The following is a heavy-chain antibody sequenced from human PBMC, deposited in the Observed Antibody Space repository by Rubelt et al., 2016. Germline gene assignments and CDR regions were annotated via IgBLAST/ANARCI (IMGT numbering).Heavy chain of an antibody. Sequence: PGGSLRLSCAASGFTVGSYYMNWVRQGPGKGLEWVSGIQSGGATYYADSVKGRFTISRDNSENTLYLQMNNLRAEDTAVYYCAKDSGYGRLDFWGQGTLVTVSS. CDR3: AKDSGYGRLDF. D-gene: IGHD5-12*01. CDR2: IQSGGAT. V-gene: IGHV3-66*01. J-gene: IGHJ4*02. CDR1: GFTVGSYY.